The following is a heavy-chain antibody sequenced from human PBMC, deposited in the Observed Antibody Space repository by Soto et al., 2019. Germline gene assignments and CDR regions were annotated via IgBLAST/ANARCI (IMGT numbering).Heavy chain of an antibody. Sequence: QVQLVQSGAEVKKPGASVKVSCKASGYTFTSYDIYWVGQATGEVLEWMGWRNPHSGNTGDAPKFQGRVTMTRNTSRSTAYMELRSLRSEDTAVYYCETCTVGDYDFGSRDYSYYYYYVGGWGKGTTVTV. D-gene: IGHD3-3*01. V-gene: IGHV1-8*01. CDR1: GYTFTSYD. J-gene: IGHJ6*03. CDR2: RNPHSGNT. CDR3: ETCTVGDYDFGSRDYSYYYYYVGG.